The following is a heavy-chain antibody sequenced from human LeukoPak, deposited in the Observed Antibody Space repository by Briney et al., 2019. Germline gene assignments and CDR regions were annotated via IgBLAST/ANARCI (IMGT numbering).Heavy chain of an antibody. CDR3: ARDDERRYLDY. Sequence: GGSLRLSCAASGFTVSSTYMSWVRQAPGKGLEWVSVIYSGGTTYYADSVKGRFTISRDNSKNTLYLQMNSLRAEDTAVYYCARDDERRYLDYWGQGTLVTVSS. J-gene: IGHJ4*02. CDR2: IYSGGTT. D-gene: IGHD1-1*01. CDR1: GFTVSSTY. V-gene: IGHV3-66*01.